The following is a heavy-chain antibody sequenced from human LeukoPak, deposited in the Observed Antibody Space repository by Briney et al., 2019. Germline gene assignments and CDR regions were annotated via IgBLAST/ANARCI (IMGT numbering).Heavy chain of an antibody. Sequence: GGSLRLSCAASGFTFSSYSMNWVRQAPGKGLEWVSSISSSSSYIYYADSVKGRFTISRDNAKNSLYLQMNSLRAEDMALYYCAKDSRSWPSDAFDIWGQGTMVTVSS. J-gene: IGHJ3*02. D-gene: IGHD6-13*01. CDR1: GFTFSSYS. V-gene: IGHV3-21*04. CDR3: AKDSRSWPSDAFDI. CDR2: ISSSSSYI.